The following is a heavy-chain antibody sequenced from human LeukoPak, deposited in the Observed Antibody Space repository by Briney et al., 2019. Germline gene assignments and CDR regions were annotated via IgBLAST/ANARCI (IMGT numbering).Heavy chain of an antibody. CDR3: AKDREEYCSGGSCYSFDY. CDR1: GFTFSSYA. J-gene: IGHJ4*02. Sequence: GGSLRPSCAASGFTFSSYAMSWVRQAPGKGLEWVSAISGSGGSTYYADSVKGRFTIFRDNSKNTLYLQMNSLRAEDTAVYYCAKDREEYCSGGSCYSFDYWGQGTLVTVSS. CDR2: ISGSGGST. V-gene: IGHV3-23*01. D-gene: IGHD2-15*01.